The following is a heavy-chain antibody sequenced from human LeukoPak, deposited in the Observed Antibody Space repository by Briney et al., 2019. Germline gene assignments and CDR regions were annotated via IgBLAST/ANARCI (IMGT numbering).Heavy chain of an antibody. D-gene: IGHD5-18*01. CDR2: ISGSGGST. J-gene: IGHJ4*02. V-gene: IGHV3-23*01. CDR1: GFTFSSYS. CDR3: AKDRRDEYSYGYDY. Sequence: GGSLRLSCAASGFTFSSYSMNWVRQTPGKGLEWVSAISGSGGSTYYADSVKGRFTISRDNSKNTLYLQMNRLRAEDTAVYYCAKDRRDEYSYGYDYWGQGTLVTVSS.